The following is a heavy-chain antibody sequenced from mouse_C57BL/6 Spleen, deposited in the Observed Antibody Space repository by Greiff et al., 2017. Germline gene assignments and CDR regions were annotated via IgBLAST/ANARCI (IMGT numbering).Heavy chain of an antibody. J-gene: IGHJ2*01. CDR2: ISYDGSN. CDR1: GFSITSGYY. Sequence: EVQLKESGPGLVKPSQSLSLTCSVTGFSITSGYYWNWIRQFPGNKLEWMGYISYDGSNNYNPSLKNRISITRDTSKNQFFLKLNSVTTEDTATYYCAREDDSYYFDDWGQGTTLTVSS. V-gene: IGHV3-6*01. CDR3: AREDDSYYFDD. D-gene: IGHD2-4*01.